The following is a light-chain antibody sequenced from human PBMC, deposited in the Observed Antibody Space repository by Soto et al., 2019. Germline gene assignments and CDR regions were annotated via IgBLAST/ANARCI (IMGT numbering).Light chain of an antibody. J-gene: IGKJ1*01. V-gene: IGKV3-11*01. Sequence: EIVMTQSPATLSVSPGERATLSCRASQSVTTSLAWYQQKPGQAPRLLIFDTSNRATGVPVRFSGSGSGTDFTLTISSLEPEDFAVYYCQQRSNWPPITFGQGTKVAIK. CDR3: QQRSNWPPIT. CDR1: QSVTTS. CDR2: DTS.